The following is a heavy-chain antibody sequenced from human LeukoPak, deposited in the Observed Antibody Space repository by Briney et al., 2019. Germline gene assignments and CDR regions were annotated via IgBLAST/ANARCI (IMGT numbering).Heavy chain of an antibody. Sequence: ASVKVFCKASGGTFSSYAISWVRQAPGQGLEWMGRIIPILGIANYAQKFQGRVTITADKSTSTAYMELSSLRSEDTAVYYCARLSRVVADYYYYGMDVWGQGTTVTVSS. V-gene: IGHV1-69*04. CDR1: GGTFSSYA. J-gene: IGHJ6*02. CDR2: IIPILGIA. D-gene: IGHD2-15*01. CDR3: ARLSRVVADYYYYGMDV.